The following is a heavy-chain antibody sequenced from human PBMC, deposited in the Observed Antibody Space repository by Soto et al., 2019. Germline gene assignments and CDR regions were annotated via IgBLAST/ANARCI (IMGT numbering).Heavy chain of an antibody. Sequence: QVQLQESGPGLVKPSQTLSLTCTVSGGSISSGDYSWSWIRQPPGKGLEWIGSIYYSGSTYYNPSLKSRVTISVDTYKNQVSLKLNSVTAADTAVYYCASRHSSPYFDYWGQGTLVTVSS. D-gene: IGHD6-13*01. V-gene: IGHV4-30-4*01. CDR3: ASRHSSPYFDY. CDR1: GGSISSGDYS. CDR2: IYYSGST. J-gene: IGHJ4*02.